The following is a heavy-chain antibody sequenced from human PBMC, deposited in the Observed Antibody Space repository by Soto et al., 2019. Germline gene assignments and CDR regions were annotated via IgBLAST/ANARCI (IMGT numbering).Heavy chain of an antibody. D-gene: IGHD2-2*02. Sequence: GGSLRLSCAASGFTFSSYAMSWVRQAPGKGLEWVSAISGSGGSTYYADSVKGRFTISRDNSKNTLYLQMNSLRAEDTAVYYCAKAGVPAAIAYYYYYYMDVWGKGTTVTVSS. CDR2: ISGSGGST. J-gene: IGHJ6*03. CDR1: GFTFSSYA. CDR3: AKAGVPAAIAYYYYYYMDV. V-gene: IGHV3-23*01.